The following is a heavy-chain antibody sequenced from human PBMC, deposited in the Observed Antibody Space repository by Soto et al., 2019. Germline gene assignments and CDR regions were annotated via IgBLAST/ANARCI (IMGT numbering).Heavy chain of an antibody. CDR2: IKSKTDGGTT. D-gene: IGHD5-12*01. J-gene: IGHJ4*02. CDR1: GVTFSNAW. Sequence: GGSLRLSCAASGVTFSNAWMSWVRQAPGKGLEWVGRIKSKTDGGTTDYAAPVKGRFTISRDDSKNTLYLQMNSLKTEDTAVYYCTTDVGHPEMATIIFDYWGQGTLVTVSS. CDR3: TTDVGHPEMATIIFDY. V-gene: IGHV3-15*01.